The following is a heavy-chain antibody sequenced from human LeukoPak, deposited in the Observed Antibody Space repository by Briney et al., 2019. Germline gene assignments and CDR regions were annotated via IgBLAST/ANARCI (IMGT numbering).Heavy chain of an antibody. V-gene: IGHV3-53*01. D-gene: IGHD2-15*01. CDR3: AKTQGYYDA. CDR1: GFTVSSNY. J-gene: IGHJ5*02. Sequence: GESLRLSCAASGFTVSSNYMSWVRQAAGKGLELVSGIYGSDDKTVYGDAVKGRFTISRDNSKNTLYLQMNSLRADDTAVYYCAKTQGYYDAWGQGALVTVSS. CDR2: IYGSDDKT.